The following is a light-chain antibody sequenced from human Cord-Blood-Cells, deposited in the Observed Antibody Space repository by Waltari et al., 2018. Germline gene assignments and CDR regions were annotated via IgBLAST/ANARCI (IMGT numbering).Light chain of an antibody. CDR3: YSAADNNWV. CDR2: KNS. J-gene: IGLJ3*02. CDR1: VLAKKY. V-gene: IGLV3-27*01. Sequence: SYELTQPSSVSVSPGQTARNTCSVDVLAKKYARGFQQKPGQAPGLVIYKNSVRPSGIPERFSGSSSGTTVTLTISGAQVEDEADYYCYSAADNNWVFGGGTKLTVL.